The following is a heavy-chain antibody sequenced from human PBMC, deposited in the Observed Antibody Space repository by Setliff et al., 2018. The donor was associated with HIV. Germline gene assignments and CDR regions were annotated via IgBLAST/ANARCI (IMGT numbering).Heavy chain of an antibody. J-gene: IGHJ2*01. CDR1: GVTLTDHY. Sequence: GGSLRLSCEASGVTLTDHYIEWVRQAPGKGLEWIGRSGVEPNTYATEYATSVKVRFTISWDDSKNSLYLQMNSLKTEDSAVDYCSTFYGPGLWGRGTLVTVSS. CDR3: STFYGPGL. D-gene: IGHD4-17*01. CDR2: SGVEPNTYAT. V-gene: IGHV3-72*01.